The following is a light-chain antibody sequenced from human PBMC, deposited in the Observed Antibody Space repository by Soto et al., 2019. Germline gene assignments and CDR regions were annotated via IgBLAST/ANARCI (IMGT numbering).Light chain of an antibody. CDR1: QSVSSSY. Sequence: EIVLTQSPGTLSLSLGERATLSCRASQSVSSSYLAWYQQKPGQAPRLLIYGASSRATGIPDRFSGSGSGTDFTLTISRLEPEDFAVYYCQQYGRSPGFYTFGQGTKLEIK. CDR2: GAS. J-gene: IGKJ2*01. CDR3: QQYGRSPGFYT. V-gene: IGKV3-20*01.